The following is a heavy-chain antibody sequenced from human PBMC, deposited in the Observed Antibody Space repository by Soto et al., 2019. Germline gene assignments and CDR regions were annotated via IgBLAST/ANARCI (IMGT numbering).Heavy chain of an antibody. Sequence: PGGSLRLSCAASGFPFSSYAMSWVRQAPGKGLEWVSAISGSGGSTYYADSVKGRFTISRDNSKNTLYLQMNSLRAEDTAVYYCAKSPRLAPETFHYYYGMDVWGQGTTVTVSS. V-gene: IGHV3-23*01. CDR2: ISGSGGST. CDR1: GFPFSSYA. J-gene: IGHJ6*02. CDR3: AKSPRLAPETFHYYYGMDV.